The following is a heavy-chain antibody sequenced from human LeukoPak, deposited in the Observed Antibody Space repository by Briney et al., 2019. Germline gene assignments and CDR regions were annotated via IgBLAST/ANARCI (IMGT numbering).Heavy chain of an antibody. D-gene: IGHD3-22*01. J-gene: IGHJ4*02. CDR3: VNWIHGYPT. V-gene: IGHV3-23*01. CDR2: ISGSGGST. CDR1: GFTFSSYG. Sequence: GRSLRLSCAASGFTFSSYGMSWVRQAPGKGLEWVSAISGSGGSTYYADSVKGRFTISRDNSKNTLYLQMNSLRAEDTAVYYCVNWIHGYPTWGQGTLVTVSS.